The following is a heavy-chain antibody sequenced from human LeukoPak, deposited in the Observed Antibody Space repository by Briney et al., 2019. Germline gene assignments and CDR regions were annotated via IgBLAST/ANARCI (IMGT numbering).Heavy chain of an antibody. CDR2: INAGNGNT. D-gene: IGHD3-16*02. Sequence: ASVKVSCKASGYTFTSYAMHWVRQAPGQRLEWMGWINAGNGNTKYSQKFQGRVTITRDTSASTAYMELSSLRSEDTAVYYCARGRYDYVWGSYRPGNYFDYWGQGTLVTVSS. CDR3: ARGRYDYVWGSYRPGNYFDY. J-gene: IGHJ4*02. V-gene: IGHV1-3*01. CDR1: GYTFTSYA.